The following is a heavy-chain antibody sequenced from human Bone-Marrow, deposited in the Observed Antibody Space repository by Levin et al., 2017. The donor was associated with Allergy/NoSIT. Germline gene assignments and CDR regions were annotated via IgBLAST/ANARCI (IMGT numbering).Heavy chain of an antibody. CDR3: SVGREL. J-gene: IGHJ4*02. Sequence: GGSLRLSCVASGFTFSDSAMHWVRQAAGKGLEWIGRIRNKTHGYATAYDASVEGRFAISRDDSKNTTYLQMTSLKTDDTAVYYCSVGRELWGQGTQVAVSS. CDR1: GFTFSDSA. D-gene: IGHD1-7*01. V-gene: IGHV3-73*01. CDR2: IRNKTHGYAT.